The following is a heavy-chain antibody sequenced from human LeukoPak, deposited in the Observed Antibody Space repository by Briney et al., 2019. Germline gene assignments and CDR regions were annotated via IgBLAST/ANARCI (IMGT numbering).Heavy chain of an antibody. Sequence: SETLSLTCAVYGGHFSGYYWSWIRQPPGKGLEWIGEINHSGSTNYNPSLKSRVTISVDTSKNQFSLKLSSVTAADTAVYYCARLSPPTYYYDSSGYYFDYWGQGTLVTVSS. CDR3: ARLSPPTYYYDSSGYYFDY. CDR1: GGHFSGYY. V-gene: IGHV4-34*01. D-gene: IGHD3-22*01. J-gene: IGHJ4*02. CDR2: INHSGST.